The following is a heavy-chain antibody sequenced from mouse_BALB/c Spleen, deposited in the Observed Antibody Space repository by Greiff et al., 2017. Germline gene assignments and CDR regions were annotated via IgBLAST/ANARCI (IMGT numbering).Heavy chain of an antibody. CDR3: ARQEYGYDVGFAY. Sequence: EVQGVESGGDLVKPGGSLKLSCAASGFTFSSYGMSWVRQTPDKRLEWVATISSGGSYTYYPDSVKGRFTISRDNAKNTLYLQMSSLKSEDTAMYYCARQEYGYDVGFAYWGQGTLVTVSA. D-gene: IGHD2-2*01. V-gene: IGHV5-6*01. J-gene: IGHJ3*01. CDR2: ISSGGSYT. CDR1: GFTFSSYG.